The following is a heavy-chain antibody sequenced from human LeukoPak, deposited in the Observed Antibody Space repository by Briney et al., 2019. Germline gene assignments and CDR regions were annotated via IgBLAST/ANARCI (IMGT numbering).Heavy chain of an antibody. D-gene: IGHD6-6*01. J-gene: IGHJ4*02. CDR1: GGSISSSSYY. CDR2: IYYSGST. V-gene: IGHV4-39*07. Sequence: PSETLSLTCTVSGGSISSSSYYWGWIRQPPGKGLEWIGSIYYSGSTYYNPSLKSRVTISVDTSKIQFSLKLSSVTAADTAVYYCARDSPLPYSSSPGYWGQGTLVTVSS. CDR3: ARDSPLPYSSSPGY.